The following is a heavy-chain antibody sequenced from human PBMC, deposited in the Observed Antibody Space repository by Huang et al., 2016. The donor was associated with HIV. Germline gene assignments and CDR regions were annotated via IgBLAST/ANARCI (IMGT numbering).Heavy chain of an antibody. J-gene: IGHJ4*02. V-gene: IGHV3-7*01. Sequence: VQLVESGGGLVQPGGSLRVSCEASGFTFTTSWMSWVRQAPGKGLEWVANINQDGGGKYYVGSVKGRFTISRDNAQKSLYLQMNSLRDDDTAVYYCTRLWHPLSEFDHWGQGTLVSVSS. CDR3: TRLWHPLSEFDH. CDR1: GFTFTTSW. D-gene: IGHD3-16*01. CDR2: INQDGGGK.